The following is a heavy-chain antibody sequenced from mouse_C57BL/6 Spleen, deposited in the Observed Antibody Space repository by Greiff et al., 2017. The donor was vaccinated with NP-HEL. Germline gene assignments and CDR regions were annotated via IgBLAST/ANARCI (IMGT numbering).Heavy chain of an antibody. CDR3: TRGDGSEAMDY. D-gene: IGHD1-1*01. CDR2: IDPETGGT. J-gene: IGHJ4*01. CDR1: GYTFTDYE. V-gene: IGHV1-15*01. Sequence: QVQLQQSGAELVRPGASVTLSCKASGYTFTDYEMHWVKQTPVHGLEWIGAIDPETGGTAYNQKFKGKAILTADKPSSTAYMELRSLTSEDSAVYYCTRGDGSEAMDYWGQGTSVTVSS.